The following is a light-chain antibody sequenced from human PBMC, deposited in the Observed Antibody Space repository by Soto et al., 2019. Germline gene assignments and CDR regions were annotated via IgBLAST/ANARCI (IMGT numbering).Light chain of an antibody. V-gene: IGKV1-5*01. J-gene: IGKJ1*01. Sequence: DIQMTQSPSTLSASVGDRVTITCRASQSISSWLAWYQQKPGKAPKLLIYDASSLASGVPSRFSGSGSGTEFTPTISTPQPDDFAPYYCQQYNSYSGTFGQGTKVEIK. CDR3: QQYNSYSGT. CDR2: DAS. CDR1: QSISSW.